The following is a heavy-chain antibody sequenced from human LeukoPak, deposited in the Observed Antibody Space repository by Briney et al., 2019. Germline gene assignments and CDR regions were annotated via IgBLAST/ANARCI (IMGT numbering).Heavy chain of an antibody. CDR2: ISTSSSYM. CDR1: GFTFSSYS. V-gene: IGHV3-21*01. J-gene: IGHJ3*02. CDR3: ARVFPRDNDAFDI. Sequence: GGSLRLSCAASGFTFSSYSMNWVRQAPGKGLEWVSYISTSSSYMQYADSVKGRFTISRDNAKNSLYLQMNSLRAEDTAGYYCARVFPRDNDAFDIWGQGTMDTVSS.